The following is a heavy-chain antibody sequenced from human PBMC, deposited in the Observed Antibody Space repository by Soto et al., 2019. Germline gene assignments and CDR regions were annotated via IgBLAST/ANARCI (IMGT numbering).Heavy chain of an antibody. CDR3: ASECPYSESSDSSFDY. Sequence: PSQTLSPSCAFSGDSVSGNSAAWNWIRQSPSRGLEWLGRTYYGSKLYNDNAVSVKSRITVTSDTSKNQFSMYLNSVRREDTAVYFCASECPYSESSDSSFDYWGQGALVTVSS. D-gene: IGHD6-19*01. V-gene: IGHV6-1*01. CDR2: TYYGSKLYN. CDR1: GDSVSGNSAA. J-gene: IGHJ4*02.